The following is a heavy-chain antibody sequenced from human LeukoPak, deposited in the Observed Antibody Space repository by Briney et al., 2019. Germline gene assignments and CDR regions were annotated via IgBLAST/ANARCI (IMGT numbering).Heavy chain of an antibody. CDR3: AREKDSSSWYLGY. Sequence: ASVKVSCKASGYTFTGYYMHWVRQAPGQGLEWMGWINPNSGGTNYAQKFQGRVTMTRDTSISTAYMELSRLRSDDTAVYYCAREKDSSSWYLGYWGQGTLVTVSS. V-gene: IGHV1-2*02. CDR1: GYTFTGYY. D-gene: IGHD6-13*01. CDR2: INPNSGGT. J-gene: IGHJ4*02.